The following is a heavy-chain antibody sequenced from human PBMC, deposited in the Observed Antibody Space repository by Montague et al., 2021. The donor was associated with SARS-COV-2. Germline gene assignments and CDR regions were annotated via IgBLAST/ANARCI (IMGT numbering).Heavy chain of an antibody. Sequence: CAISGDSVSSNSAAWNWIRQSPSRGLEWLGRTYYRSKWYNDYAVSVKSRITINPDTSKNQFSLQLNSVTPEDAAVYYCARQFPVQGLRYSYYGMDAWGQGTTVTVSS. CDR3: ARQFPVQGLRYSYYGMDA. V-gene: IGHV6-1*01. CDR2: TYYRSKWYN. D-gene: IGHD4-11*01. CDR1: GDSVSSNSAA. J-gene: IGHJ6*02.